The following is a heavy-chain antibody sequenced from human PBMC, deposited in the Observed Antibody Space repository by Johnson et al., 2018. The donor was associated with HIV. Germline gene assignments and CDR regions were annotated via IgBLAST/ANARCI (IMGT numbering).Heavy chain of an antibody. CDR3: AKDRGIGYDSSGSYGAFDI. Sequence: QVQLVESGGGVVQPGGSLRLSCAASGFTFSSYGMHWVRQAPGKGLEWVAFIRYDGGNKYYADSVKGRLTISRDNSKNTLYLQMNSRRAEDTAVYYCAKDRGIGYDSSGSYGAFDIWGQGTMVTVSS. V-gene: IGHV3-30*02. CDR2: IRYDGGNK. J-gene: IGHJ3*02. CDR1: GFTFSSYG. D-gene: IGHD3-22*01.